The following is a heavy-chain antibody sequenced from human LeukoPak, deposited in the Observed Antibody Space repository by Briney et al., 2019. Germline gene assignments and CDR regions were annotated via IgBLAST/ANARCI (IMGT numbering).Heavy chain of an antibody. CDR2: IYYSGST. CDR1: GGSISSYY. V-gene: IGHV4-59*08. J-gene: IGHJ5*02. Sequence: SETLSLTCTVSGGSISSYYWSWMRQPSGKGLEWIGYIYYSGSTNYNPSLKSRVTISVDTSKNQFSLKLSSVTAADTAVYYCARRGDYSNYYWFDPWGQGTLVTVSS. D-gene: IGHD4-11*01. CDR3: ARRGDYSNYYWFDP.